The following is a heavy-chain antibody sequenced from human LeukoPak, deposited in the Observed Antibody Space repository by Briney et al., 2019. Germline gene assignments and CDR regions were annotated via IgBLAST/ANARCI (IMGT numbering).Heavy chain of an antibody. CDR3: ARIYSSSSMGDHTRGGIDY. CDR2: IYYSGST. D-gene: IGHD6-6*01. CDR1: GGSISSSSYY. J-gene: IGHJ4*02. V-gene: IGHV4-39*01. Sequence: SGTLSLTCAVSGGSISSSSYYWGWIRQPPGKGLEWIGSIYYSGSTYYNPSLKSRVTISVDTSKNQFSLKLSSVTAADTAVYYCARIYSSSSMGDHTRGGIDYWGQGTLVTVSS.